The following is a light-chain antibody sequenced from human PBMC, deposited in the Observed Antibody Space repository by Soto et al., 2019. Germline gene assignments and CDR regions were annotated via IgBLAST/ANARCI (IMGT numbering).Light chain of an antibody. J-gene: IGLJ3*02. CDR2: EVS. V-gene: IGLV2-14*01. Sequence: QSVLTQPASVSGSPGQSITISCTGTSSDVGAYNYVSWYQQHPGKAPKLMIYEVSNRPSGVSDRFSGSRSGNTASLTISGLQAEDVSDYYCISYTSSSTWVFGGGTKLTVL. CDR3: ISYTSSSTWV. CDR1: SSDVGAYNY.